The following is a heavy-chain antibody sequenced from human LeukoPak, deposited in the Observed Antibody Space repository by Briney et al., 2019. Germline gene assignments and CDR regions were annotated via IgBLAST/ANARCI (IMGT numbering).Heavy chain of an antibody. CDR3: ARNPDSDHFDY. V-gene: IGHV4-34*01. D-gene: IGHD1-14*01. CDR1: GESFSDYY. CDR2: IPHSGST. J-gene: IGHJ4*02. Sequence: SETLSLSCAVYGESFSDYYWSWIRQPPGKGLEWIGEIPHSGSTNYSPSLKSRVTMSLDTSKNQFSLNLTSVTAADTAVYYCARNPDSDHFDYWGQGTLVTVSS.